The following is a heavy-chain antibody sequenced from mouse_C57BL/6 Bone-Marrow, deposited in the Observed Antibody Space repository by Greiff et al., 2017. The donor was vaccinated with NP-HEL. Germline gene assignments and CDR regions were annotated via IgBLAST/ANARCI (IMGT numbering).Heavy chain of an antibody. CDR2: IDPENGDT. V-gene: IGHV14-4*01. D-gene: IGHD2-4*01. J-gene: IGHJ2*01. CDR1: GFNIKDDY. CDR3: TTCGLRRTY. Sequence: VQLKESGAELVRPGASVKLSCTASGFNIKDDYMHWVKQRPEQGLEWIGWIDPENGDTEYASKFQGKATITADTSSNTAYLQLSSLTSEDTAVYYCTTCGLRRTYWGQGTTLTVSS.